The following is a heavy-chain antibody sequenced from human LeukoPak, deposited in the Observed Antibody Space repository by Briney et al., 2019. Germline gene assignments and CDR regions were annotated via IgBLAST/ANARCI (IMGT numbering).Heavy chain of an antibody. D-gene: IGHD1-26*01. CDR3: ARVGQWELEGQSDY. CDR1: GGTFSSYA. J-gene: IGHJ4*02. CDR2: ISAYNGNT. Sequence: ASVKVSCKASGGTFSSYAISWVRQAPGQGLEWMGWISAYNGNTNYAQKLQGRVTMTTDTSTSTAYMELRSLRSDDTAVYYCARVGQWELEGQSDYWGQGTLVTVSS. V-gene: IGHV1-18*01.